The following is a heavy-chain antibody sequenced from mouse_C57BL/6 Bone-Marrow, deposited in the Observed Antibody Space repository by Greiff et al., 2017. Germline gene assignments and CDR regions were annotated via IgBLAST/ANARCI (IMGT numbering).Heavy chain of an antibody. V-gene: IGHV1-80*01. CDR2: IYPGDGDT. CDR1: GYAFSSYC. CDR3: ARGAY. Sequence: QVQLQQSGAELVKPGASVKISCKASGYAFSSYCMNWVKQRPGKSLEWIGQIYPGDGDTNYNGKFKGKATLTADKSSSTASMQLSSLTSDDSAVYFCARGAYWGQGALVTVSA. J-gene: IGHJ3*01.